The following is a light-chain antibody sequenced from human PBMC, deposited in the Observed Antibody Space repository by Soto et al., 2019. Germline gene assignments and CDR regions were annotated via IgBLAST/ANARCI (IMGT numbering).Light chain of an antibody. Sequence: DIPMTQSPSTPSASAADRVSITCRASQSISTWLAWYQQNPGKAPKLLIYDASSLESGVPSRFSGSGSGTEFTLTISSLQPDDFATYYCQQYNSYWTFGQGTKVDIK. CDR3: QQYNSYWT. J-gene: IGKJ1*01. CDR2: DAS. CDR1: QSISTW. V-gene: IGKV1-5*01.